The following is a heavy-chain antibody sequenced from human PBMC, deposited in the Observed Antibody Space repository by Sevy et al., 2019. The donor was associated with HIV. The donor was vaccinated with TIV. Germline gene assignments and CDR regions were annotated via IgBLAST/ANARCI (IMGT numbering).Heavy chain of an antibody. Sequence: GGSLRLSCAASGFTFSGYYMSWIRQAPGKGLEWVSSISSTSGSTIDYAESVKGRFTISRDNTKNSLSLQMNSLRVEDTAMYYCAREHWYYDSSGYAGLDYWGQGTLVTVSS. J-gene: IGHJ4*02. CDR3: AREHWYYDSSGYAGLDY. CDR1: GFTFSGYY. V-gene: IGHV3-11*01. CDR2: ISSTSGSTI. D-gene: IGHD3-22*01.